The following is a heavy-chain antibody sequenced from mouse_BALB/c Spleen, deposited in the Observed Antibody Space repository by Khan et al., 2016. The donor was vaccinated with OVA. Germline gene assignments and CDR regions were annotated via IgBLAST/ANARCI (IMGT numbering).Heavy chain of an antibody. CDR1: GYTFTDYV. CDR3: ARAGWDVFAY. CDR2: IYPGSDGT. V-gene: IGHV1-77*01. J-gene: IGHJ3*01. D-gene: IGHD4-1*01. Sequence: QVRLQQSGPELVKPGASVKMSCKASGYTFTDYVMNWVKQRIGQGLEWIGQIYPGSDGTYYNEKFKGKATLTADRSSSTAYMQLSSLTSEDSAVYFCARAGWDVFAYWGQGTLVTVSA.